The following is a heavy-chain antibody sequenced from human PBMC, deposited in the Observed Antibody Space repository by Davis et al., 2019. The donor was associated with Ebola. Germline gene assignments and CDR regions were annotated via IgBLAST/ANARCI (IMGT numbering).Heavy chain of an antibody. Sequence: GESLKISCAASGFTVSSNYMSWVRQAPGKGLEWVSVIYSGGSTYYADSVKGRFTISRDNSKNTLYLQMNSLRAEDTAVYYCARDRYSYGYGGYIDYWGQGTLVTVSS. CDR2: IYSGGST. CDR1: GFTVSSNY. V-gene: IGHV3-66*01. D-gene: IGHD5-18*01. CDR3: ARDRYSYGYGGYIDY. J-gene: IGHJ4*02.